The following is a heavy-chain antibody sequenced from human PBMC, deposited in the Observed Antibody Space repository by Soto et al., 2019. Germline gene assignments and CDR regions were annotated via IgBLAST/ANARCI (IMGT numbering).Heavy chain of an antibody. D-gene: IGHD4-17*01. CDR3: ARVFASGFTVDFDY. CDR1: SGAISRGGDY. J-gene: IGHJ4*02. CDR2: IYYSGST. V-gene: IGHV4-31*03. Sequence: TLSLTCTVSSGAISRGGDYWSWSRQHPGKGLEWIGYIYYSGSTYYNPSLKSRVTISVDTSKNQFSLKLSSVTAADTAVYYCARVFASGFTVDFDYWGQRTLVTVSS.